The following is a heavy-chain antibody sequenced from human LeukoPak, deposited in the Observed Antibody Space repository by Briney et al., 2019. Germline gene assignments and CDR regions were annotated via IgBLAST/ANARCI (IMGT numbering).Heavy chain of an antibody. CDR3: ARVSPWTRDY. D-gene: IGHD3/OR15-3a*01. CDR1: GGSFSGYY. Sequence: SETLSLTCAVYGGSFSGYYWSWIRQPPGKGLEWIGEINHSGSTNYNPSLKSRVTISVDTSKTQFSLKLSSVTAADTAVYYCARVSPWTRDYWGQGTLVTVSS. CDR2: INHSGST. J-gene: IGHJ4*02. V-gene: IGHV4-34*01.